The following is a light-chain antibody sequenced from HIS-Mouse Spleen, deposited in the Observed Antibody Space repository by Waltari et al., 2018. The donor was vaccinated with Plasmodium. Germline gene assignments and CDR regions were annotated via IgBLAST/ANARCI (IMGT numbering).Light chain of an antibody. J-gene: IGKJ1*01. V-gene: IGKV1-5*03. CDR2: KAS. CDR1: QSISSR. Sequence: DIQMTQSPSTLSDSVGVGVTITCRASQSISSRLAWYQQKPGKAPKLLIYKASSLESGVPSRFSGSGSGTEFTLTISSLQPDDFATYYCQQYNSYSWTFGQGTKVEIK. CDR3: QQYNSYSWT.